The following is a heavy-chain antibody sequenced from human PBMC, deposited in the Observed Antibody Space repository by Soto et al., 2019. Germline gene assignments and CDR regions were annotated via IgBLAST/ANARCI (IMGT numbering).Heavy chain of an antibody. CDR3: ARGTPARANRLFDY. J-gene: IGHJ4*02. CDR2: INAGNGNT. D-gene: IGHD6-6*01. Sequence: GASVKVSCKASGYTFTSYAMHWVRQAPGQRLEWMGWINAGNGNTKYSQKFQGRVTVTRDTSASTAYMELSSLRSEDTAVYYCARGTPARANRLFDYWGQGTLVTVSS. CDR1: GYTFTSYA. V-gene: IGHV1-3*01.